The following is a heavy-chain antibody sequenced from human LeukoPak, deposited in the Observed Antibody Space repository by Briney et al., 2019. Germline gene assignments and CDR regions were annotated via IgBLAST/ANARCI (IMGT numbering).Heavy chain of an antibody. J-gene: IGHJ4*02. CDR3: ARVVRYSSGLKGVDY. CDR2: IYYSGNT. D-gene: IGHD6-19*01. CDR1: GGSISSYF. V-gene: IGHV4-59*01. Sequence: PSETLSLTCTVSGGSISSYFWTWIRQPPGRGLEWIGYIYYSGNTNYNPALKSRVTISIDTSKNQFSLKLNSVTAAETAIYYCARVVRYSSGLKGVDYWGQGTLVTVSS.